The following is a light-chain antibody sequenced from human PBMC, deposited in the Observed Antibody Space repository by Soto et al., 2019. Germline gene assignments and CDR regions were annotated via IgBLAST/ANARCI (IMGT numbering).Light chain of an antibody. CDR3: QQYNSYDMWT. J-gene: IGKJ1*01. Sequence: DIQLTQSPSTLSGSVGDRVTITCRASQSVSKWLAWYQQKPGKAPKLLIYGASSLERGVSPRFSGSGSGTEFTLTISSLQPDDFATYYCQQYNSYDMWTFGQGTKVDFK. V-gene: IGKV1-5*01. CDR2: GAS. CDR1: QSVSKW.